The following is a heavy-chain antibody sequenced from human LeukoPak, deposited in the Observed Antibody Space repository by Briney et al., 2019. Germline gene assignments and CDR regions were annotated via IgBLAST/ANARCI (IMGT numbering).Heavy chain of an antibody. CDR2: IYTNGRT. Sequence: XGKGLEWIGRIYTNGRTRYNPSLKSRVTMSVDTSKNQVSMNLRSVTATDTAVYYCARDEESWGQGALVTVSS. D-gene: IGHD3-10*01. CDR3: ARDEES. V-gene: IGHV4-4*07. J-gene: IGHJ5*02.